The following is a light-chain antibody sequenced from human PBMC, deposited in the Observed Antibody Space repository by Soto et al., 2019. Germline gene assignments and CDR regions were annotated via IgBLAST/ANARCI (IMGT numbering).Light chain of an antibody. Sequence: SYELTQPPSVSVSPGQTASITCSGDKLGDKYACWYQQKPGQSPVLVIYQDSKRPSGIPERFSGSNSGNTATLTISGTQAMDEADYYCQAWDSWVVFGGGTQLTVL. CDR2: QDS. CDR3: QAWDSWVV. J-gene: IGLJ2*01. V-gene: IGLV3-1*01. CDR1: KLGDKY.